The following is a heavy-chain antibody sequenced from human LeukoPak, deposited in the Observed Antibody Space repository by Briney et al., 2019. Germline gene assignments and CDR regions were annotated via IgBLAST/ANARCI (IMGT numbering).Heavy chain of an antibody. CDR1: GYTFTSYA. D-gene: IGHD6-19*01. J-gene: IGHJ4*02. CDR2: INAGNGNT. CDR3: ATVSSVAGTGY. V-gene: IGHV1-3*01. Sequence: ASVTVSCKASGYTFTSYAMHWVRQAPGQRLEWMGWINAGNGNTKYSQKFQGRVTITRDTSASTAYMELSSLRSEDTAVYYCATVSSVAGTGYWGQGTLVTVSS.